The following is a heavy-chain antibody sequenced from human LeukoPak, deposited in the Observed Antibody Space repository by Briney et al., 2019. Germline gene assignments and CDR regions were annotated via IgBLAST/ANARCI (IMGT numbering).Heavy chain of an antibody. CDR1: GFTFSDHY. Sequence: GGPLRLSCAASGFTFSDHYMDWVRQAPGKGLEWVGRTRNKANSYTTEYAASVKGRFTISRDDSKNSLYLQMDSLKTEDTAVYYCARYSTVGIYYGMDVWGKGTTVTVSS. J-gene: IGHJ6*04. CDR3: ARYSTVGIYYGMDV. CDR2: TRNKANSYTT. D-gene: IGHD4-23*01. V-gene: IGHV3-72*01.